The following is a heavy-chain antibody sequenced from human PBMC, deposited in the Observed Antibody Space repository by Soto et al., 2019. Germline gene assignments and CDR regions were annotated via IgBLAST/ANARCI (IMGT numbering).Heavy chain of an antibody. Sequence: ASVKVSCKASGYTFTGYYMHWVRQAPGQGLEWMGWINPSSGGTNYAQKFQGWVTMTRDTSISTAYMELSRLRSDDTAVYYCAREGYYYDSSGYTVSGYFDYWGQGTLVTVSS. CDR1: GYTFTGYY. CDR3: AREGYYYDSSGYTVSGYFDY. D-gene: IGHD3-22*01. V-gene: IGHV1-2*04. J-gene: IGHJ4*02. CDR2: INPSSGGT.